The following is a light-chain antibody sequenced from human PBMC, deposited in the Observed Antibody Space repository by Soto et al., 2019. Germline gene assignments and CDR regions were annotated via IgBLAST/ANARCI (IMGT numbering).Light chain of an antibody. CDR3: QQYGSSPLT. V-gene: IGKV3-20*01. J-gene: IGKJ4*01. Sequence: IVLPQSPGTLSFSPGERATLSCRASQSVSSNYLAWYQQKPGQAPKVLIYRASSRATGIPDRFSGRGSGTDFTLTISRLEPEDFAVYYCQQYGSSPLTFGGGTKVDIK. CDR2: RAS. CDR1: QSVSSNY.